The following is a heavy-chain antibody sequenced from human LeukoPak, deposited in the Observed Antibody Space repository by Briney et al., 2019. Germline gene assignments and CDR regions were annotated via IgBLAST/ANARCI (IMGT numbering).Heavy chain of an antibody. D-gene: IGHD5-24*01. CDR3: ARDEDGKLDY. Sequence: GGSLRLSCAASGFTFSSYGMHWVRQAPGEGLEWVAVIWYDGSNKYYADSVKGRFTISRDNSKNTLYLQMNSLRAEDTAVYYCARDEDGKLDYWGQGTLVTVSS. J-gene: IGHJ4*02. V-gene: IGHV3-33*01. CDR1: GFTFSSYG. CDR2: IWYDGSNK.